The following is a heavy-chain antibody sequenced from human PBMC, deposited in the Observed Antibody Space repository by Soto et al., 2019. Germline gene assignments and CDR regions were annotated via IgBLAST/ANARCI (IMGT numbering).Heavy chain of an antibody. V-gene: IGHV3-74*01. CDR1: GFSFSSHW. CDR2: INSDGSST. CDR3: ARDSSPYYDFWSGFYTYFDY. Sequence: GGSLRLSCAVSGFSFSSHWMHWVRQAHGKGLVWVSRINSDGSSTNYADSVKGRFTISRDNAKKTLYLQMNSLRADDTAVYYCARDSSPYYDFWSGFYTYFDYWGQGA. J-gene: IGHJ4*02. D-gene: IGHD3-3*01.